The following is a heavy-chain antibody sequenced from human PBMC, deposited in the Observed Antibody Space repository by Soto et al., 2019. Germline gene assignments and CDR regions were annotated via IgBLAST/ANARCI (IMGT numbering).Heavy chain of an antibody. Sequence: GGSLGLSCAASGFTFSSYGMHWVRQAPGKGLEWVAVIWYDGSNKYYADSVKGRFTISRDNSKNTLYLQMNSLRAEDTAVYYCAVGYCSSTSCYAPRLYYYGMDVWGQGTTVTVSS. CDR2: IWYDGSNK. CDR1: GFTFSSYG. CDR3: AVGYCSSTSCYAPRLYYYGMDV. D-gene: IGHD2-2*01. J-gene: IGHJ6*02. V-gene: IGHV3-30*02.